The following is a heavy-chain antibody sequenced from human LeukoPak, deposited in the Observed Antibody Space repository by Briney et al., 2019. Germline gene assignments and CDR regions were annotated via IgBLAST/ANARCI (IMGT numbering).Heavy chain of an antibody. J-gene: IGHJ4*02. D-gene: IGHD3-22*01. Sequence: QSGGSLRLSCAASGFTFDDYAMPWVRQAPGKGLEWVSGISWNSGSIGYADSVKGRFTISRDNAKNYLYLQMSSLRAEDTALYYCAKDRYYYDSSGPFDYWGQGTLVTVSS. CDR2: ISWNSGSI. V-gene: IGHV3-9*01. CDR1: GFTFDDYA. CDR3: AKDRYYYDSSGPFDY.